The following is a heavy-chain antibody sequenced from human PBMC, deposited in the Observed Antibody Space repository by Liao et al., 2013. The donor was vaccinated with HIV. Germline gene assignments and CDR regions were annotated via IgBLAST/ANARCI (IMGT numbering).Heavy chain of an antibody. Sequence: QVQLQESGPGLVKPSETLSLTCTVSGGSIRSHYWSWIRQPPGKGLEWVGYVYYTGITNFNPSLGGRVSISVDTSKNQFSLRLTAVTAADTAVYYCARGGSGYALDFWGQGNLVTVSS. CDR3: ARGGSGYALDF. CDR2: VYYTGIT. V-gene: IGHV4-59*11. D-gene: IGHD5-12*01. CDR1: GGSIRSHY. J-gene: IGHJ4*02.